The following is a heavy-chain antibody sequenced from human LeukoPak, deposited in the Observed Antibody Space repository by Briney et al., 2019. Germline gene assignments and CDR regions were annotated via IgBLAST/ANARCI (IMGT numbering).Heavy chain of an antibody. CDR3: ARAGGDSWYFDY. CDR2: AYYRSKWCN. Sequence: QTLSLTCAISGDSVSSSRAAWNWIRQSPSRGLEWLGRAYYRSKWCNDYAVSVKSRITISPDASKNQFSLQLNSVTPEDTAVYYCARAGGDSWYFDYWGQGTLVTVSS. V-gene: IGHV6-1*01. J-gene: IGHJ4*02. D-gene: IGHD2-21*02. CDR1: GDSVSSSRAA.